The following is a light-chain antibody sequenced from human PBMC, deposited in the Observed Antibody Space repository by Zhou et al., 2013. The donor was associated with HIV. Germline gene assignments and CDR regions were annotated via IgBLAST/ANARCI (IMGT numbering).Light chain of an antibody. V-gene: IGKV1-39*01. J-gene: IGKJ4*01. CDR2: AAA. CDR1: QSIRSY. Sequence: DIQMTQSPSSLSASVGDRVTITCRASQSIRSYLNWYQQKPGKAPKLLIYAAASLQSGVPSRFSGSGSGTDFTLTISSLQPEDFATYYCQQANSFPLTFGGGTKVEIK. CDR3: QQANSFPLT.